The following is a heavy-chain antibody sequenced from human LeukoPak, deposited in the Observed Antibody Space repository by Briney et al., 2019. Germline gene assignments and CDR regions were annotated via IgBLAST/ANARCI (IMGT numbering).Heavy chain of an antibody. V-gene: IGHV1-69*06. Sequence: GASVKVSCKASGGTFSSYAISWVRQAPGQGLEWMGGIIPIFGTANYAQKFQGRVTITADKSTSTAYMELSSLRSEDTAVYYCARDNPPELGIPWYFDLWGRGTLVTVSS. CDR2: IIPIFGTA. J-gene: IGHJ2*01. CDR1: GGTFSSYA. D-gene: IGHD7-27*01. CDR3: ARDNPPELGIPWYFDL.